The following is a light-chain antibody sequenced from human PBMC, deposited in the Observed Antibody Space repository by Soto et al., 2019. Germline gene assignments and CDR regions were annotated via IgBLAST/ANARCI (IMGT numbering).Light chain of an antibody. Sequence: EIVMTQSPGTLSLSPGERATLSCRASQSVTSSHLAWYQQKPGQAPRLLIFGASNRATGIPDRFSGSGSGTDFTLTINRLEPEDFAVYYCQQYGSLSWTFGQGTKVDIK. CDR2: GAS. V-gene: IGKV3-20*01. CDR1: QSVTSSH. J-gene: IGKJ1*01. CDR3: QQYGSLSWT.